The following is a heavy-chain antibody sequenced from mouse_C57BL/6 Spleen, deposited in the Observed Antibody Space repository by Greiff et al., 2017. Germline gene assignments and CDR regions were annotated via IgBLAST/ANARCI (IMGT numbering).Heavy chain of an antibody. J-gene: IGHJ2*01. CDR3: ARSMGYFDY. V-gene: IGHV1-54*01. Sequence: VKLQESGAELVRPGTSVKVSCKASGYAFTNYLIVWVKQRPGQGLEWIGVINPGSGGTNYNEKFKGKATLTADKSSSTAYMQLSSLTSEDSAVYFCARSMGYFDYWGQGTTLTVSS. CDR1: GYAFTNYL. CDR2: INPGSGGT.